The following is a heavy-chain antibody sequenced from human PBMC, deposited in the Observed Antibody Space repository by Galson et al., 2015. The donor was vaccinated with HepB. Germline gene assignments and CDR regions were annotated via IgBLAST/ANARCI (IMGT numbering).Heavy chain of an antibody. CDR3: ARDGLLWFGELLIYFDY. D-gene: IGHD3-10*01. CDR2: ISAYNGNT. Sequence: SVKVSCKASGYTFTSYGISWVRQAPGQGLEWMGWISAYNGNTNYAQKLQGRVTMTTDTSTSTAYMELRSLRPDDTAVYYCARDGLLWFGELLIYFDYWGQGTLVTVSS. CDR1: GYTFTSYG. V-gene: IGHV1-18*01. J-gene: IGHJ4*02.